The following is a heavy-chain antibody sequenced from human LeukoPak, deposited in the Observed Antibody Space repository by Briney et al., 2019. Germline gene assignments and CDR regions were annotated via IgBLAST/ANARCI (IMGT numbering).Heavy chain of an antibody. Sequence: GGSLRLSCAASGFTFSSYWMSWVRQAPGKGLEWVANIKQDGSEKYYVDSVKGRFTISRDNSKNTLYLQMNSLRAEDTAVYYCAKDGRRGYSYGYIDYWGQGTLVTVSS. CDR3: AKDGRRGYSYGYIDY. D-gene: IGHD5-18*01. J-gene: IGHJ4*02. V-gene: IGHV3-7*01. CDR1: GFTFSSYW. CDR2: IKQDGSEK.